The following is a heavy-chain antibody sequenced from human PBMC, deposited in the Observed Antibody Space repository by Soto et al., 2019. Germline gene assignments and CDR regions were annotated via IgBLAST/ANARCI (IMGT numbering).Heavy chain of an antibody. J-gene: IGHJ3*01. V-gene: IGHV3-48*02. CDR2: VGSRNSET. CDR3: ARIRITMVVVAPRAFDV. D-gene: IGHD3-22*01. Sequence: HPVGSLRLSCTATGFPFRSYSMNWVRQAPGKGLEWVSYVGSRNSETSYADSVKGRFTISRDNAKNSLYLQMDSLRDEDTAVYYCARIRITMVVVAPRAFDVWGQGTMVTVSS. CDR1: GFPFRSYS.